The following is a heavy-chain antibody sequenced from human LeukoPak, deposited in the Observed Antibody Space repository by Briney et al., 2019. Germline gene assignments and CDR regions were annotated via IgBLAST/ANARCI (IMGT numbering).Heavy chain of an antibody. CDR2: IWSDGSNK. D-gene: IGHD2-15*01. CDR3: ARDSQWC. Sequence: RGSLRVSCAASGFTFSSYGMHWVRQAPGEGLEWVAVIWSDGSNKYYADSVKGRFTISRDNSKNTLYVQMNRLRAEDTAVYYCARDSQWCWGQGTLVTVSS. CDR1: GFTFSSYG. V-gene: IGHV3-33*01. J-gene: IGHJ4*02.